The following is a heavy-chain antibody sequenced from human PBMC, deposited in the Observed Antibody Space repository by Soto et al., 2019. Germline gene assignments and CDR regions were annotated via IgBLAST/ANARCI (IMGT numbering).Heavy chain of an antibody. CDR2: ISAYNGNT. V-gene: IGHV1-18*01. J-gene: IGHJ6*02. Sequence: QVQLVQSGAEVKKPGASVKVSCKASGYTFTSYGISWVRQAPGQGLEWMGWISAYNGNTNYAQKLQGRVTMTTDTSTSTAYMELRSLRSYDTAVYYCARDVRRGIAAAGSRVGDVGGQVTTVTVSS. D-gene: IGHD6-13*01. CDR1: GYTFTSYG. CDR3: ARDVRRGIAAAGSRVGDV.